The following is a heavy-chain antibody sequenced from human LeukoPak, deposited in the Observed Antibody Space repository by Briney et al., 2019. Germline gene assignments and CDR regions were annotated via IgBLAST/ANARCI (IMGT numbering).Heavy chain of an antibody. J-gene: IGHJ4*02. CDR1: GGSISSGGYY. CDR2: IYYSGST. D-gene: IGHD3-22*01. Sequence: SETLSLTCTVSGGSISSGGYYWSWIRQHPGKGLEWIGYIYYSGSTYYNPSLKSRVTISVDTSKNQFSLKLSSVTAADTAVYYCVRGSNDSSGYYYVDYWGQGTLVTVSS. V-gene: IGHV4-31*03. CDR3: VRGSNDSSGYYYVDY.